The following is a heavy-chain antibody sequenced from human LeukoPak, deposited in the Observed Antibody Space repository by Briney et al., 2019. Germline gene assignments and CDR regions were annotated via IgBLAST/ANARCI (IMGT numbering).Heavy chain of an antibody. D-gene: IGHD3-22*01. CDR2: IYPGDSDT. V-gene: IGHV5-51*01. Sequence: GESLKISCKGSGYGFTSYWIGWVRQMPGKGLEWMGIIYPGDSDTRYSPSFQGQVTISADKSISTAYLQWSSLKASDTAMYYCARPYYYDSSGSRDTAFDIWGQGTMVTVSS. CDR1: GYGFTSYW. J-gene: IGHJ3*02. CDR3: ARPYYYDSSGSRDTAFDI.